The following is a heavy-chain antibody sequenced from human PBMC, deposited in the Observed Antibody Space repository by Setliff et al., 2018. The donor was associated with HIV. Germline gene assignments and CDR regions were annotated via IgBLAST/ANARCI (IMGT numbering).Heavy chain of an antibody. CDR2: IYSGGSS. CDR1: GFTVSSNY. CDR3: ARDSPLSHFDY. V-gene: IGHV3-53*01. Sequence: GGSLRLSCAASGFTVSSNYMSWVRQAPGKGLEWVSVIYSGGSSYYADSVRGRFTISRDNYKNTLYLQMNSLGPEDTAVYYCARDSPLSHFDYWGQGILVTVSS. J-gene: IGHJ4*02.